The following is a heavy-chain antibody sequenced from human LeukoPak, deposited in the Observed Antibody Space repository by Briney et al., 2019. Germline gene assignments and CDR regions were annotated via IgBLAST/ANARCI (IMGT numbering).Heavy chain of an antibody. V-gene: IGHV1-2*02. Sequence: ASVKVSCKASGYTFTGYYMNWVRQAPGQGLEWMGWINPNSGGTNYAQKFQGRVTMTRDTSINTAYMELSSLRSDDTAVYYCARQFSSSSLWFDPWGQGTLVTVSS. CDR2: INPNSGGT. CDR3: ARQFSSSSLWFDP. J-gene: IGHJ5*02. CDR1: GYTFTGYY. D-gene: IGHD2-2*01.